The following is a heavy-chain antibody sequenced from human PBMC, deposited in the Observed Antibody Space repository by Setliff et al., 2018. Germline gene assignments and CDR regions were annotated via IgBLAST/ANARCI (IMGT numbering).Heavy chain of an antibody. J-gene: IGHJ6*02. CDR1: GFTFRSYS. CDR2: ISSSSSYI. Sequence: GGSLRLSCAASGFTFRSYSMNWVRQAPGKGLEWVSSISSSSSYIYYADSVKGRFTISRDNAKNSLYLQMNSLRAEDTAVYYCARDRIAAADAIHYYYFAMDVWGQGTTVTVSS. CDR3: ARDRIAAADAIHYYYFAMDV. V-gene: IGHV3-21*01. D-gene: IGHD6-13*01.